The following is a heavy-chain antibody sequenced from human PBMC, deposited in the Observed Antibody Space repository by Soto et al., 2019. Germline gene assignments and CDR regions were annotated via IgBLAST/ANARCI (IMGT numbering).Heavy chain of an antibody. CDR2: ISSSSSYI. D-gene: IGHD5-18*01. Sequence: PVGSLRLSGAASGFTFSSYSMNWVRQAPGKGLEWVSSISSSSSYIYSADSVKGRFTISRANAKNSLYLQMNRLRAEDTAVYYCAREEQIQLWLGWFDPWGQGTLVTVSS. CDR1: GFTFSSYS. J-gene: IGHJ5*02. V-gene: IGHV3-21*01. CDR3: AREEQIQLWLGWFDP.